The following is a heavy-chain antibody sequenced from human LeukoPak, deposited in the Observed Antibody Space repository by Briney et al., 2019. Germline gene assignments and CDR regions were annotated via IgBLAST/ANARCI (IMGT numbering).Heavy chain of an antibody. J-gene: IGHJ5*02. D-gene: IGHD3-16*01. V-gene: IGHV3-30*18. CDR3: AKEAYRRASTWCDH. CDR1: GFTFGEYG. CDR2: ISWDGKVA. Sequence: PGTSLRLSCAASGFTFGEYGMHWVRQAPGKGLEWVAVISWDGKVAFYADSVRGRFTISRDNTQNTLSVQMNSLRGEDTAVYYCAKEAYRRASTWCDHWGQGTLVTVSS.